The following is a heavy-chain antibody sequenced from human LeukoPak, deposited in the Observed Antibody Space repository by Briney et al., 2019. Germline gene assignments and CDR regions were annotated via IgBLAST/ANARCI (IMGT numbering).Heavy chain of an antibody. Sequence: PGGSLRLSCAASGFTFSSYWMHWVRQAPGKGLVWVSRINSEGSSTSYADSVKGRFTISRDNAKNTLYLQMNSLRAEDTAVYYCARETGKRGMDVWGQGTTVTVSS. CDR2: INSEGSST. J-gene: IGHJ6*02. CDR3: ARETGKRGMDV. D-gene: IGHD1-1*01. CDR1: GFTFSSYW. V-gene: IGHV3-74*01.